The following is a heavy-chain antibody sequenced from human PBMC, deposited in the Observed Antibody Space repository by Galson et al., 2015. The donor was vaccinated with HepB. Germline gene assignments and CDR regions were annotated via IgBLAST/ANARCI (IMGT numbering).Heavy chain of an antibody. Sequence: SLRLSCAASGFTFSSYSMNWVRPAPGKGLEWVSSISSSSSYIYYADSVKGRFTISRDNAKNSLYLQMNSLRAEDTAVYYCARRRIAVSAFDPWGQGTLVTVSS. D-gene: IGHD6-19*01. CDR1: GFTFSSYS. CDR2: ISSSSSYI. J-gene: IGHJ5*02. CDR3: ARRRIAVSAFDP. V-gene: IGHV3-21*01.